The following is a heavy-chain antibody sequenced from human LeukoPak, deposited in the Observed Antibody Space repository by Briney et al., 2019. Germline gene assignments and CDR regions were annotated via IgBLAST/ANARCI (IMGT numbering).Heavy chain of an antibody. CDR1: GFTFDDYA. CDR2: ISWNSGSI. V-gene: IGHV3-9*03. D-gene: IGHD3-3*01. J-gene: IGHJ4*02. CDR3: AKGPSYDFGTFDY. Sequence: GGSLRLSCAASGFTFDDYAMHWVRQAPGKGLEWVSGISWNSGSIGYADSVKGRFTISRDNAKNSLYLQMNSLRAEDMALYYCAKGPSYDFGTFDYWGQGTLVTVSS.